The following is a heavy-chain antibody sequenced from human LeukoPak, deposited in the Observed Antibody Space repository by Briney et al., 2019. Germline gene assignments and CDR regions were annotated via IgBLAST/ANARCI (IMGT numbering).Heavy chain of an antibody. Sequence: SGGSLRLSCAASGFTFNSYWMHWVRQAPGKGLVWVSHINTDGSSTSYADSVKGRFTIPRDNAKNTLYLQMNSLRDEDTAVYYCAGGTYVKVDNWGQGTLVTVSS. D-gene: IGHD3-16*01. CDR2: INTDGSST. J-gene: IGHJ4*02. CDR3: AGGTYVKVDN. V-gene: IGHV3-74*01. CDR1: GFTFNSYW.